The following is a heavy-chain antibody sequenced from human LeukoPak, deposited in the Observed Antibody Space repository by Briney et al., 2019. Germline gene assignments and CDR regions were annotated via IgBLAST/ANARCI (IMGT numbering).Heavy chain of an antibody. J-gene: IGHJ4*02. Sequence: SETLSLTCTVSGGSISSYYWSWIRQPPGKGLEWIGYVYYRGTTNYNPSLKSRLTISVDTSKNQFSLKLSSVTAADTAVYYCARLSYGDYSFYFDYWGQGTLVTVSS. CDR3: ARLSYGDYSFYFDY. CDR2: VYYRGTT. V-gene: IGHV4-59*12. CDR1: GGSISSYY. D-gene: IGHD4-17*01.